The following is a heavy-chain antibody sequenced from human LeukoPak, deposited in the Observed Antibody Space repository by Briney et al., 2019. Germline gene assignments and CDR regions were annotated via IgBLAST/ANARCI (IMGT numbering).Heavy chain of an antibody. Sequence: PSETLSLTCTVSGGSISSSSYYWGWIRQPPGKGLEWIGSIYYSGSTYYNPSLKSRVTISVDTSKNQFSLKLSSVTAADTAVYYCARPHIHIAAAGTGWFDPWGQGTLVTVSS. V-gene: IGHV4-39*01. J-gene: IGHJ5*02. D-gene: IGHD6-13*01. CDR2: IYYSGST. CDR1: GGSISSSSYY. CDR3: ARPHIHIAAAGTGWFDP.